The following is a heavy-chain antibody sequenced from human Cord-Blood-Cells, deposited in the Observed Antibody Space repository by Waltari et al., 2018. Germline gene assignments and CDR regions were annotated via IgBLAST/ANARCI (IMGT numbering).Heavy chain of an antibody. CDR2: INPNSNGT. J-gene: IGHJ1*01. D-gene: IGHD2-15*01. CDR3: ARVDYCSGGSCYYFQH. CDR1: GYTFTGYY. Sequence: QVQLVQSGAEVKKPGASVKVSCKASGYTFTGYYMHWVRQAPGQGLEWMGWINPNSNGTNYAQKFQGRVTMTRDTSISTAYMELSRPRSDDTAVYYCARVDYCSGGSCYYFQHWGQGTLVTVSS. V-gene: IGHV1-2*02.